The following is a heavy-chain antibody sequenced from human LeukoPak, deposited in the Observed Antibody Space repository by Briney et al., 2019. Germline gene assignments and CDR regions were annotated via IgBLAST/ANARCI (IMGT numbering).Heavy chain of an antibody. CDR1: GFTVSSNY. CDR3: ARDPYGDLGFDP. J-gene: IGHJ5*02. V-gene: IGHV3-53*01. Sequence: GGSLRLSCAASGFTVSSNYMSWVRQAPGKGLEWVSVIYSGGSTYYADSVKGRFTISRDNSKNTLYLQMNSLRAEDTAVYYCARDPYGDLGFDPWGQGTLVTVSS. D-gene: IGHD3-10*01. CDR2: IYSGGST.